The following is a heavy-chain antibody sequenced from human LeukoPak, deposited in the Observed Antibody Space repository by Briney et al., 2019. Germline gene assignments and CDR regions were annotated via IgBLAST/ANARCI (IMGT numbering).Heavy chain of an antibody. CDR2: INHSGST. Sequence: SETLSLTCAVYGGSFSGYYWSWLRQPPGKGLEWIGEINHSGSTNYNPSLKSRVTISVDTSKNQFSLKLSSVTAADTAVYYCARSNISSWYYAGHFDYWGQGTLVTVSS. D-gene: IGHD6-13*01. V-gene: IGHV4-34*01. CDR1: GGSFSGYY. CDR3: ARSNISSWYYAGHFDY. J-gene: IGHJ4*02.